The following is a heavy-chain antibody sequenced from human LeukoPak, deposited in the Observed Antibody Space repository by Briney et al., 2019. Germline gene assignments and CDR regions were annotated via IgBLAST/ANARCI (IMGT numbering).Heavy chain of an antibody. Sequence: SVKVSCKASGGTFSSYAISWVRQAPGQGLEWMGRIIPILGIANYAQKLQGRVTITADKSTSTAYMELSSLRSEDTAVYYCARDVVVPAAMRDRNYYYYGMDVWGQGTTVTVSS. D-gene: IGHD2-2*01. CDR1: GGTFSSYA. J-gene: IGHJ6*02. CDR2: IIPILGIA. CDR3: ARDVVVPAAMRDRNYYYYGMDV. V-gene: IGHV1-69*04.